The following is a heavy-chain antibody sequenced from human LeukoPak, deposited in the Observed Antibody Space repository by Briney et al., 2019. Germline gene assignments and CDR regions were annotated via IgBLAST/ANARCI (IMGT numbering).Heavy chain of an antibody. CDR3: ARGTGYSGYDLLDY. CDR1: EFTFSSYS. J-gene: IGHJ4*02. D-gene: IGHD5-12*01. CDR2: ISSRSSTI. V-gene: IGHV3-48*04. Sequence: PGGSLRLSCAASEFTFSSYSMNWVRQTPGQGLEWVSSISSRSSTIYYTDSVKGRFTISRDNAKNSVYLQMNSLRAEDTAVYYCARGTGYSGYDLLDYWGQGTLVTVSS.